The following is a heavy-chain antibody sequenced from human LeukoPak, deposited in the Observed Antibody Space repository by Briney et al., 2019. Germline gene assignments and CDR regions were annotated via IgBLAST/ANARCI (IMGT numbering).Heavy chain of an antibody. CDR1: GFTSTSSA. J-gene: IGHJ5*02. V-gene: IGHV1-58*02. CDR3: AADYLVPAALDP. D-gene: IGHD2-2*01. Sequence: ASVKVSCKASGFTSTSSAMQWVRQARGQRLDGIGWIFVVSGNTNYAQKFQERVTITRDMSTSTAYMELSSLRSEDTAVYYSAADYLVPAALDPWGQGTLVTVSS. CDR2: IFVVSGNT.